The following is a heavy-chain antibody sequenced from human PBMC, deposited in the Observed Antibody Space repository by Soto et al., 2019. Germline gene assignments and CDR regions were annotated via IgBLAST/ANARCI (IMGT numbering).Heavy chain of an antibody. CDR1: GFTFSSYS. Sequence: GSLRLFCAASGFTFSSYSMNWVRQAPGKGLEWVSSISSSSSYIYYADSVKGRFTISRDNAKNSLYLQMNSLRAEDTAVYYCARQRSIAAAFDYWGQGTLVTVSS. CDR3: ARQRSIAAAFDY. J-gene: IGHJ4*02. D-gene: IGHD6-13*01. V-gene: IGHV3-21*01. CDR2: ISSSSSYI.